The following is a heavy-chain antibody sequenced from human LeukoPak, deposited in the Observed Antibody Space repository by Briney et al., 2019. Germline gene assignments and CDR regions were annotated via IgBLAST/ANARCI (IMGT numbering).Heavy chain of an antibody. CDR2: ISYDGSNK. Sequence: PGGSLRLSCAASGFTFSSYAMQWVRQAPGKGLEWVAVISYDGSNKYYADSVKGRFTISRDNSKNTLYPQMNSLRAEDTAVYYCARGAPRITMIVVVTRDAFDIWGQGTMVTVSS. CDR1: GFTFSSYA. D-gene: IGHD3-22*01. V-gene: IGHV3-30*04. CDR3: ARGAPRITMIVVVTRDAFDI. J-gene: IGHJ3*02.